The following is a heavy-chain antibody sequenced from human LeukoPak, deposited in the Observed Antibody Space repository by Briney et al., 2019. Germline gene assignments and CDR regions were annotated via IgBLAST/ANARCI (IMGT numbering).Heavy chain of an antibody. CDR2: IYHSGST. J-gene: IGHJ4*02. D-gene: IGHD3-3*01. Sequence: SETLSLTCAVPGYSISSGYYWGWIRQPPGKGLEWIGSIYHSGSTYYNPSLKSRVTISVDTSKNQFSLKLSSVTAADTAVYYCPRQPSRYYDFWSGTHTYYFDYWGQGTLVTVSS. CDR3: PRQPSRYYDFWSGTHTYYFDY. CDR1: GYSISSGYY. V-gene: IGHV4-38-2*01.